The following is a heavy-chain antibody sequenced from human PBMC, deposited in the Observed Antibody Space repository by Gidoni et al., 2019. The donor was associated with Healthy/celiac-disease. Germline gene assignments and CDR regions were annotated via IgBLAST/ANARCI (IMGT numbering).Heavy chain of an antibody. CDR1: GGSISSYY. CDR3: ARAANYYDSSGAFDI. CDR2: IYYSGST. D-gene: IGHD3-22*01. J-gene: IGHJ3*02. Sequence: QVQLQESGPGLVKPSETLSLTCTVSGGSISSYYWSWIRQPPGKGLEWIGYIYYSGSTNYNPSLKSRVTISVDTSKNQFSLKLSSVTAADTAVYYCARAANYYDSSGAFDIWGQGTMVTVSS. V-gene: IGHV4-59*01.